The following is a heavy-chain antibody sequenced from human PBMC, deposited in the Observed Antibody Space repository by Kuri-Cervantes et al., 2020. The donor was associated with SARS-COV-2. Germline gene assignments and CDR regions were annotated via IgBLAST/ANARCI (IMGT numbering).Heavy chain of an antibody. J-gene: IGHJ6*03. CDR2: IKQDGSEK. V-gene: IGHV3-7*01. CDR1: GFTFGSYA. D-gene: IGHD4-23*01. Sequence: GGSLRLSCAASGFTFGSYAMHWVRQAPGKGLEWVANIKQDGSEKYYVDSVKGRFTISRDNAKNSLYLQMNSLRAEDTAVFYCVREVTFHYYYYYTDVWGKGTTVTVSS. CDR3: VREVTFHYYYYYTDV.